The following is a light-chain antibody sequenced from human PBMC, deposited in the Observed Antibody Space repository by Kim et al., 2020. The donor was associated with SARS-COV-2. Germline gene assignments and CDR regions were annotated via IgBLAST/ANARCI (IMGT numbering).Light chain of an antibody. J-gene: IGKJ1*01. CDR3: QQYNSDSLT. Sequence: DIQMTQSPSTLSASVGDRVTITCRASQSISSWLAWYQQKPGKAPKLLIYDASILESGVPSRFSGSGYGTEFTLTISSLQPDDLATYYCQQYNSDSLTFGQGTKVDIK. V-gene: IGKV1-5*01. CDR2: DAS. CDR1: QSISSW.